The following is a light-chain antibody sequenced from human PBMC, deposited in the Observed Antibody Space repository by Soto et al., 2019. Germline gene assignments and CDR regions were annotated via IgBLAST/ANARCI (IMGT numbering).Light chain of an antibody. Sequence: QSALTKPASVYGAPGQSITISCTGTSSDVGSYNLVSWYQQLPGKAPKLIIYEVSKRPSGVSNRFSGSKSGNTASLTISGLQAEDEADYYCCSWAGSNSFYFFGTGTKVTVL. J-gene: IGLJ1*01. V-gene: IGLV2-23*02. CDR1: SSDVGSYNL. CDR2: EVS. CDR3: CSWAGSNSFYF.